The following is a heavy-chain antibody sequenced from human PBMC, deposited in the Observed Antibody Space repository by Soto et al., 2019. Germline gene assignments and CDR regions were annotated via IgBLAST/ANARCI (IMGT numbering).Heavy chain of an antibody. V-gene: IGHV4-30-2*01. CDR3: ARGKAAAPHYFDY. D-gene: IGHD6-13*01. J-gene: IGHJ4*02. CDR2: IYHSGST. Sequence: PSETLSLTCAVSGGSISSGGYSWSWIRQPPGKGLEWIGYIYHSGSTYYNPSLKSRVTISVDRSKNQFSLKLSSVTAADTAVYYCARGKAAAPHYFDYWGQGTLVTVSS. CDR1: GGSISSGGYS.